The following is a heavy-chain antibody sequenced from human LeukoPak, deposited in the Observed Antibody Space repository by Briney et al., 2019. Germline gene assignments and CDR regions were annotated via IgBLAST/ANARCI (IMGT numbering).Heavy chain of an antibody. J-gene: IGHJ4*02. Sequence: VASVKVSCKASGGTFSSYAISWVRQAPGQGLEWMGRIIPILGIANYAQKFQGRVTITADKSTSTAYMELSSLRSEDTAVYYCARSRGYRSDIVATTRGFDYWGQGTLVTVSS. CDR2: IIPILGIA. V-gene: IGHV1-69*04. CDR1: GGTFSSYA. CDR3: ARSRGYRSDIVATTRGFDY. D-gene: IGHD5-12*01.